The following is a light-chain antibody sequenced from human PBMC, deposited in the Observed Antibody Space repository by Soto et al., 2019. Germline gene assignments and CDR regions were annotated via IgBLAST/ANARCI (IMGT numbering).Light chain of an antibody. CDR1: QSISSW. Sequence: IRMTKSPASLSASVGNRVTITCRASQSISSWLAWYQQKPGKAPKLLIYDASILESGVPSRFSGSESGTEFTLTISCLQPDDFAPYYSQVYTSYSQPFCQGAKEDI. CDR2: DAS. V-gene: IGKV1-5*01. J-gene: IGKJ1*01. CDR3: QVYTSYSQP.